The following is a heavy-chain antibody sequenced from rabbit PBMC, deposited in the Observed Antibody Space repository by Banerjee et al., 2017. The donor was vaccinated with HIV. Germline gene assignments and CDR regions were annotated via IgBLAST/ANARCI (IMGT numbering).Heavy chain of an antibody. V-gene: IGHV1S45*01. CDR1: GFSFSSSHY. CDR2: IHAGVSGST. J-gene: IGHJ4*01. CDR3: ARDLAGVIGWNFNL. D-gene: IGHD4-1*01. Sequence: QEQLEESGGDLVKPEGSLTLTCTASGFSFSSSHYMCWVRQAPGKGLEWIACIHAGVSGSTYYASWAKGPFTISKTSSTTVTLQMTSLTAADTATYFCARDLAGVIGWNFNLWGQGTLVTVS.